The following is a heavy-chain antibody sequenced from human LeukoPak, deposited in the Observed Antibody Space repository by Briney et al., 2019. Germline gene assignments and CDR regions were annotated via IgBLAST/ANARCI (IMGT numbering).Heavy chain of an antibody. CDR2: IYSGGST. CDR3: ARLTYGDYELNWFDR. D-gene: IGHD4-17*01. CDR1: VFTVSINY. Sequence: PGGSLRLSCAVSVFTVSINYMRWAPQAPGKGVVWVLVIYSGGSTYCADTVKGRFTISRHNSKNTLYLQMNSLRAEDTAVYYCARLTYGDYELNWFDRWGQGTLLTVSS. J-gene: IGHJ5*02. V-gene: IGHV3-53*04.